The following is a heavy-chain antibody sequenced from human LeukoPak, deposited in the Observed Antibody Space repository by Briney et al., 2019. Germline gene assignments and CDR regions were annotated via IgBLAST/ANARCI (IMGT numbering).Heavy chain of an antibody. V-gene: IGHV1-18*01. J-gene: IGHJ4*02. CDR1: GYTFTSYG. CDR2: ISAYNSNT. CDR3: AREAYYYGSGSYYNSVKYFDY. D-gene: IGHD3-10*01. Sequence: ASVKVSCKASGYTFTSYGISWVRQAPGQGLEWMGWISAYNSNTNYAQKFQGRVTITTDESTSTAYMELSSLRSEDTAVYFCAREAYYYGSGSYYNSVKYFDYWGQGTLVTVSS.